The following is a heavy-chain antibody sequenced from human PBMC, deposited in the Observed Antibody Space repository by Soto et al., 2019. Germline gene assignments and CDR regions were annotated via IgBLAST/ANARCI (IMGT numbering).Heavy chain of an antibody. CDR1: GGSISSGGYY. D-gene: IGHD3-3*01. CDR3: ARATAQEMHGIWSGYYADCYFDL. Sequence: QVQLQESGPGLVKPSQTLSLTCTVSGGSISSGGYYWSWIRQHPGKGLEWIGYIYYSGSTYYNPSFKCRVTISVDTSKNQFSLELSSVSAADTAVYYCARATAQEMHGIWSGYYADCYFDLWGRGTMVTVSS. V-gene: IGHV4-31*03. CDR2: IYYSGST. J-gene: IGHJ2*01.